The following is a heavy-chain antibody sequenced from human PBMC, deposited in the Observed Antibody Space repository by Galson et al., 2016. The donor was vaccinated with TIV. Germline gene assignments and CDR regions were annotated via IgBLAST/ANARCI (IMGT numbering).Heavy chain of an antibody. J-gene: IGHJ5*02. CDR2: IYPGNSDT. V-gene: IGHV5-51*03. Sequence: QSGAEVKKPGESLKISCQGSGYTFATYWIAWVRQMPGKGLDWMGIIYPGNSDTRYSPSFQGQVTISADRSTNTAYLQWSSLKASDTAVYYCARGPRPTVTRNNWFDPWGQGALVTVSS. D-gene: IGHD4-17*01. CDR3: ARGPRPTVTRNNWFDP. CDR1: GYTFATYW.